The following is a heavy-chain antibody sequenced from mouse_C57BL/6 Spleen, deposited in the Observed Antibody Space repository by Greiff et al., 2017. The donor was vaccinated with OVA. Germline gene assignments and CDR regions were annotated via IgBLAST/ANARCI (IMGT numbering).Heavy chain of an antibody. CDR2: IDPENGDT. CDR1: GFNIKDDY. Sequence: VQLKQSGAELVRPGASVKLSCTASGFNIKDDYMHWVKQRPEQGLEWIGWIDPENGDTEYASKFQGKATITADTSSNTAYLQLSSLTSEDTAVYYCTTMALFAYWAKGLWSLSLQ. D-gene: IGHD1-1*02. CDR3: TTMALFAY. J-gene: IGHJ3*01. V-gene: IGHV14-4*01.